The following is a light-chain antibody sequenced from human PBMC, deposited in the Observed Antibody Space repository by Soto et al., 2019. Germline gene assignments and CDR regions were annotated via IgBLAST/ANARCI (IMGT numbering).Light chain of an antibody. Sequence: DIQMTQSPASLSASVGDRATITCRASQSISSYLNWYQQKPGKAPTLLIYAASSLQSGVPSRFSGSGSGTDFTLTISSLQPEDFATYYCQHSYSTLWTFGQGTKVEIK. CDR3: QHSYSTLWT. CDR1: QSISSY. V-gene: IGKV1-39*01. CDR2: AAS. J-gene: IGKJ1*01.